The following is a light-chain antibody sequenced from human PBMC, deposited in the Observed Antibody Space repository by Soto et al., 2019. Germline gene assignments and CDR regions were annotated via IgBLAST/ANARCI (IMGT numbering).Light chain of an antibody. Sequence: QSALTQPASVSGSPGQSITISCTGTSSDVGSNNLVSWYQQHPGNAPKLIIYQVTKRPSGVSNRFSGSKSGNTASLTISGLQSEDEADYYCCSYGTTASYVFGAGTKLTVL. CDR1: SSDVGSNNL. CDR3: CSYGTTASYV. J-gene: IGLJ1*01. V-gene: IGLV2-23*02. CDR2: QVT.